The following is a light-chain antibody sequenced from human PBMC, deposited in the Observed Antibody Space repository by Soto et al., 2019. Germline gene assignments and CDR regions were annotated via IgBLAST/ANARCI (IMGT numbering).Light chain of an antibody. CDR1: QSVSSSY. J-gene: IGKJ1*01. Sequence: ESVCPQSPGTLSLSPGERATHSCRASQSVSSSYLAWYQQKPGQAPRLLIYGASSRAEGISDRFSGSGSGKDFILTIRRLEHEDFAVYYCQQYVRSPWTFGQGTQV. CDR3: QQYVRSPWT. CDR2: GAS. V-gene: IGKV3-20*01.